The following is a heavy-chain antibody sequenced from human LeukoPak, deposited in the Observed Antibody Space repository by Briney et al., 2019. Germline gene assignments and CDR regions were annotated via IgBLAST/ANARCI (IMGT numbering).Heavy chain of an antibody. D-gene: IGHD3-22*01. CDR1: GFTFSSYG. CDR2: ISGSGGST. Sequence: GGSLRLSCAASGFTFSSYGMSWVRQAPGKGLEWVSAISGSGGSTYYADSVKGRFTISRDNSKNTLYLQMNSLRAEDTAVYYCARVDSSGYYLVGACDIWGQGTMVTVSS. J-gene: IGHJ3*02. CDR3: ARVDSSGYYLVGACDI. V-gene: IGHV3-23*01.